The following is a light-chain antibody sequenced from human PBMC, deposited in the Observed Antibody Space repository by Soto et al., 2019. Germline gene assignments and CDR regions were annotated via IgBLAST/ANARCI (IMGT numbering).Light chain of an antibody. CDR2: GTS. CDR1: ENVATSY. J-gene: IGKJ2*01. CDR3: QEYGRSPYT. Sequence: EIVLTQSPGTLSLSPGERATLSCRASENVATSYLGWYQQKPGQAPRLLISGTSTRATGIPDRFSGAGSGTDFILTISRLEPEDSAIYFCQEYGRSPYTFGLGTKLESK. V-gene: IGKV3-20*01.